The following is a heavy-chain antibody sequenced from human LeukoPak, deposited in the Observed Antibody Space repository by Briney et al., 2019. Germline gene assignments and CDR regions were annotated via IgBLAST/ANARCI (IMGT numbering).Heavy chain of an antibody. D-gene: IGHD3-22*01. Sequence: PSETLSLTCTVSGGSISSYYWSWIRQPPGKGLEWIGYIYHSGSTNYNPSLKSRVTISVDTSKNQFSLKLSSVTAADTAVYYCERDSYYYDSSGFQLDIWGQGTMVTVSS. CDR1: GGSISSYY. CDR2: IYHSGST. CDR3: ERDSYYYDSSGFQLDI. V-gene: IGHV4-59*01. J-gene: IGHJ3*02.